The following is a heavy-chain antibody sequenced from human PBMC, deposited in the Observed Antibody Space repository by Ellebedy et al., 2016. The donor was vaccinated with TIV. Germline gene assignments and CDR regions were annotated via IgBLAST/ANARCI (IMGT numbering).Heavy chain of an antibody. CDR1: GYTLTNYG. Sequence: ASVKVSCKASGYTLTNYGINWARQAPGQGLEWMGWISGNNGSTNYVQDFQGRVTMTTDTSTSTAYMELRSLRSDDTAVYYCARGGDVLTGYENWFDPWGQGTLVTVSS. V-gene: IGHV1-18*04. CDR3: ARGGDVLTGYENWFDP. D-gene: IGHD3-9*01. CDR2: ISGNNGST. J-gene: IGHJ5*02.